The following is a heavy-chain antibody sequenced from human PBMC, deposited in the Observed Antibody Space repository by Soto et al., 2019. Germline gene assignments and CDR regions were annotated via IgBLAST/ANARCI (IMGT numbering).Heavy chain of an antibody. CDR1: GGSVSSTSYY. D-gene: IGHD6-19*01. CDR3: ARIVGIRNSIGQRYYFDY. J-gene: IGHJ4*02. V-gene: IGHV4-39*01. CDR2: IYYSGST. Sequence: QLQLQESGPGLVKPSETLSLTCTVSGGSVSSTSYYWGWIRHPPGKGLEWIGSIYYSGSTYYNPSLKSRVTISVDTSKNQFSLKLSSVTAADTAVYYCARIVGIRNSIGQRYYFDYWGQGTLVTVSS.